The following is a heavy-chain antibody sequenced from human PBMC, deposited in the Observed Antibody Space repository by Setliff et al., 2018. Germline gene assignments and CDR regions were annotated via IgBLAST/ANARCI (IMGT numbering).Heavy chain of an antibody. Sequence: VASVKVSCKASGYTFTNYAINWVRQAPGQGLEWVGWISAYSGNTYYAQKFQGRVTMTTDTSTATAYLELRSLRSDDTAVYYCSRSVRYCTRTSCQRASGEDYWGQGTLVTVSS. D-gene: IGHD2-2*01. J-gene: IGHJ4*02. CDR3: SRSVRYCTRTSCQRASGEDY. V-gene: IGHV1-18*01. CDR1: GYTFTNYA. CDR2: ISAYSGNT.